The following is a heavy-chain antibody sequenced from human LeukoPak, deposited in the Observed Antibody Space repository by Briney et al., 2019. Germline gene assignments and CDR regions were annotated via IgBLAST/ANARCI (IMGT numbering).Heavy chain of an antibody. Sequence: ASVKVSRKVSGYTLTELSMHWVRQAPGKGLEWMGGFDPEDGETIYAQKFQGRVTMTEDTSTDTAYMELSSLRSEDTAVYYCATTSVQMGGDYYYGMDVWGQGTTVTVSS. D-gene: IGHD3-16*01. CDR2: FDPEDGET. CDR3: ATTSVQMGGDYYYGMDV. CDR1: GYTLTELS. V-gene: IGHV1-24*01. J-gene: IGHJ6*02.